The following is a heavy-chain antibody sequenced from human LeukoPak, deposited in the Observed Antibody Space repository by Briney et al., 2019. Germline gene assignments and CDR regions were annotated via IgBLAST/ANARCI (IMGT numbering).Heavy chain of an antibody. CDR2: ISSSGSTI. D-gene: IGHD1-26*01. Sequence: GGSLRLSCAASGFTFSSYEMNWVRQAPGKGLEWVSYISSSGSTIYYAGSVKGRFTISRDNAKNSLYLQMNSLRAEDTAVYYCARSAYSGSYNDFDYWGQGTLVTVSS. J-gene: IGHJ4*02. CDR3: ARSAYSGSYNDFDY. V-gene: IGHV3-48*03. CDR1: GFTFSSYE.